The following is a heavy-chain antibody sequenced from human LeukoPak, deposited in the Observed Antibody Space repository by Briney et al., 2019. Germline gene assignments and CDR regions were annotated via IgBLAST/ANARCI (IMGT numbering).Heavy chain of an antibody. D-gene: IGHD4-17*01. Sequence: PGGSLRLSCVASGFTFSSYAMSWVRQAPGKGLEWVSTISGSGGSTNYADSVKGRFTFSRDNSKNTLYLQMNSLRAEDTAVYYCAKDLPDYGDYIEGYWGQGTLVTVSS. J-gene: IGHJ4*02. V-gene: IGHV3-23*01. CDR3: AKDLPDYGDYIEGY. CDR2: ISGSGGST. CDR1: GFTFSSYA.